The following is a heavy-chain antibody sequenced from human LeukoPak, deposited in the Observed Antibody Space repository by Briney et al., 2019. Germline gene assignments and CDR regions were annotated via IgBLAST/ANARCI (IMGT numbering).Heavy chain of an antibody. Sequence: PSETLSLTCTVSGGSISSGSYYWGWIRQPPGKGLEWIGSIYYSGITHYKPSLKSRVTISADTSKNQLSLKLNSVTAADTAVYYCARRGDPWGQGTLDTVSS. CDR1: GGSISSGSYY. CDR2: IYYSGIT. CDR3: ARRGDP. J-gene: IGHJ5*02. V-gene: IGHV4-39*01. D-gene: IGHD3-16*01.